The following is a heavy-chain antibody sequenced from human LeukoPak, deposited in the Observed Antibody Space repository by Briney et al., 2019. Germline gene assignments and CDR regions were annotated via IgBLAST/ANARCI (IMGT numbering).Heavy chain of an antibody. CDR1: GGSFSGDY. J-gene: IGHJ5*02. CDR2: INHSGST. Sequence: PSETLSLTCAVYGGSFSGDYRSWIRQPPGKGLEWIGEINHSGSTNYNPSLKSRVTISVDTSKNQFSLKLSSVTAADTAVYHCARGNRIAVAGGWFDPWGQGTLVTVSS. D-gene: IGHD6-19*01. CDR3: ARGNRIAVAGGWFDP. V-gene: IGHV4-34*01.